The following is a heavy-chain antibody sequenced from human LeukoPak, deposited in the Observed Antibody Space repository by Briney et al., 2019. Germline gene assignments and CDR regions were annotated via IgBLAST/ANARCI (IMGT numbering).Heavy chain of an antibody. Sequence: PGRSLRLSCAASGFTFDDYAMHWVRQAPGKGLEWVSGISWNSGSIGYADSVKGRFTISRDNSKNTLFLQINRLSAADTAVYYCAKDFVLPYYYGSGSYSPPLDWGQGTLVTVSS. CDR1: GFTFDDYA. J-gene: IGHJ4*02. D-gene: IGHD3-10*01. V-gene: IGHV3-9*01. CDR3: AKDFVLPYYYGSGSYSPPLD. CDR2: ISWNSGSI.